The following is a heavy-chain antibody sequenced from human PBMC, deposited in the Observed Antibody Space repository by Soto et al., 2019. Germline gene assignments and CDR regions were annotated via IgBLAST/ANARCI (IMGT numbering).Heavy chain of an antibody. CDR1: GFSLNSRGVG. CDR3: VHRGPVDETGMGFDF. CDR2: VYWDDDK. Sequence: QITLRESGPALVKPTQTLTLTCTFSGFSLNSRGVGVGWVRQPPGKALEWLAIVYWDDDKRYRQSLRSRLSIRKDTPKNKVVLTLTNTDPVDTATYYCVHRGPVDETGMGFDFWGQGSLVTVSS. V-gene: IGHV2-5*02. D-gene: IGHD3-9*01. J-gene: IGHJ4*02.